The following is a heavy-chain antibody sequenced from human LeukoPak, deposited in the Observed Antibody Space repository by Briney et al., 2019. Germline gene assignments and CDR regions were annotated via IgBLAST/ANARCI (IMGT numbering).Heavy chain of an antibody. CDR1: GGSISSSNYY. V-gene: IGHV4-39*07. CDR3: AREWSGGFGDLYPLYYFDY. CDR2: INHSGST. J-gene: IGHJ4*02. Sequence: PSETLSLTCTVSGGSISSSNYYWSWIRQPPGKGLEWIGEINHSGSTNYNPSLKSRVTISVDTSKNQFSLKLSSVTAADTAVYYCAREWSGGFGDLYPLYYFDYWGQGTLVTVSS. D-gene: IGHD3-10*01.